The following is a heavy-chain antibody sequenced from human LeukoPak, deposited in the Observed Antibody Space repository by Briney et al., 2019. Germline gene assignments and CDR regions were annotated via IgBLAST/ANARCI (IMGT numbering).Heavy chain of an antibody. CDR3: ARVGYCSGGSCSFDS. CDR1: GGSISGYY. CDR2: IYYSGST. J-gene: IGHJ4*02. V-gene: IGHV4-59*12. D-gene: IGHD2-15*01. Sequence: SETLSLTCTVSGGSISGYYWSWIRQPPGKGLEWIGYIYYSGSTNYNPSLKSRLTISIDTFNNQFSLVMRSVTAADTAVYYCARVGYCSGGSCSFDSWGQGTLVTVSS.